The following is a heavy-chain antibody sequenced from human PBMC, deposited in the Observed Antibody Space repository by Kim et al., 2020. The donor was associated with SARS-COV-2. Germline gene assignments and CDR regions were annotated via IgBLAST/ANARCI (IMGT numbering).Heavy chain of an antibody. V-gene: IGHV3-30*18. Sequence: GGSLRLSCAASGFTFSSYGMHWVRQAPGKGLEWVAVISYDGSNKYYADSVKGRFTISRDNSKNTLYLQMNSLRAEDTAVYYCAKDRGEYSSSPGYYYGMDVCGQWTTVTVSS. D-gene: IGHD6-6*01. CDR1: GFTFSSYG. CDR2: ISYDGSNK. J-gene: IGHJ6*02. CDR3: AKDRGEYSSSPGYYYGMDV.